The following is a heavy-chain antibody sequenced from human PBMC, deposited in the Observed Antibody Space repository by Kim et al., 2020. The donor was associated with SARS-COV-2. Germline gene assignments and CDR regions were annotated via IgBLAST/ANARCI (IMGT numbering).Heavy chain of an antibody. Sequence: LKSRVTISVDTAKNQFSLKLSSVTAADTAVYYCARGQRITMVRGVINFDYWGQGTLVTVSS. D-gene: IGHD3-10*01. CDR3: ARGQRITMVRGVINFDY. V-gene: IGHV4-39*01. J-gene: IGHJ4*02.